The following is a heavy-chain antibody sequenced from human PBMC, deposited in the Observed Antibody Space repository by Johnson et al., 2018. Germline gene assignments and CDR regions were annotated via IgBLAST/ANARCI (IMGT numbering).Heavy chain of an antibody. D-gene: IGHD3-22*01. V-gene: IGHV3-9*01. Sequence: VQLVQSGGDSVQPGRSLRLSCAASGFTFDDYAMHWVRQAPGKGLEWVSGISWNSGRTGYTDSVGGRFTISRDNPKNSLYLQLNSLRTEDTALYYCVKDMSGYDYDSSGYYPNAFDIWGQGKMVTVSS. J-gene: IGHJ3*02. CDR3: VKDMSGYDYDSSGYYPNAFDI. CDR1: GFTFDDYA. CDR2: ISWNSGRT.